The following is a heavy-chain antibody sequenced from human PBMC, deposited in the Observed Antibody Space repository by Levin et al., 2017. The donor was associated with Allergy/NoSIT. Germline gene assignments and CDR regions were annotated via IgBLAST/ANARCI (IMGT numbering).Heavy chain of an antibody. CDR2: VDGGGGRT. D-gene: IGHD1-26*01. CDR1: GFTFSSSA. Sequence: GESLKISCAASGFTFSSSAMSWVRQAPGKGLEWVSAVDGGGGRTWYADSVRGRFTISRDNSKNTVCLQMNSLRAEDTAVYYCAKEGSGSYSENWGQGTLVTVSS. J-gene: IGHJ4*02. CDR3: AKEGSGSYSEN. V-gene: IGHV3-23*01.